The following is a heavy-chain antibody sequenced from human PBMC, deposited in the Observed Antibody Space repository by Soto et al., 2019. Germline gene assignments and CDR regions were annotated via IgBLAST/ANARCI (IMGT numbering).Heavy chain of an antibody. Sequence: SETLSLTCTASGSSIINSAYYWAWLRQPPGKGLEWIGNIFYSGRVYYNPSLQGRVTMSVDTSRNQFSLQLRSVTAADTAVYYCARARIVLLPTALFEPWGRGTLVTVSS. CDR2: IFYSGRV. J-gene: IGHJ5*02. D-gene: IGHD1-1*01. CDR1: GSSIINSAYY. CDR3: ARARIVLLPTALFEP. V-gene: IGHV4-39*02.